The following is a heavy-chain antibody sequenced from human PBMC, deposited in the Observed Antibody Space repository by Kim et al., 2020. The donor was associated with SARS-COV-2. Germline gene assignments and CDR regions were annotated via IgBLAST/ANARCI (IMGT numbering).Heavy chain of an antibody. CDR3: ARLIR. Sequence: YDVSNKYYADSVKGRFTISRDNSKNTLYLQMNSLRAEDTAVYYCARLIRWGQGTLVTVSS. V-gene: IGHV3-30*01. D-gene: IGHD3-16*01. J-gene: IGHJ4*02. CDR2: YDVSNK.